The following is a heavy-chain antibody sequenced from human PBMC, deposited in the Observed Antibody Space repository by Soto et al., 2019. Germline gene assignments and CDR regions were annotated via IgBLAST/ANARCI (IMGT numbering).Heavy chain of an antibody. CDR1: GGTFSSYA. D-gene: IGHD5-12*01. J-gene: IGHJ4*01. V-gene: IGHV1-18*01. CDR3: AREDGYGGSRPFEY. CDR2: ISAYNGNT. Sequence: AAVKVSCKASGGTFSSYAISWVRQAPGQGLEWMVWISAYNGNTNYAQKLQGRVTMTTDTSTSTAYMELRSLRSDDTAVYYCAREDGYGGSRPFEYWGEGTLVTVS.